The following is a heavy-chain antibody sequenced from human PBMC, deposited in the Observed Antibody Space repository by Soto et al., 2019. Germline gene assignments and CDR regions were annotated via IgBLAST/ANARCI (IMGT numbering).Heavy chain of an antibody. CDR1: GFTLRNYA. D-gene: IGHD3-22*01. J-gene: IGHJ4*02. Sequence: QVQLVESGGGVVQPGRSLRLSCTASGFTLRNYAMHWVRQAPGKGLEWLAVISNDGRRQFYADSMEGRFTISRDAAKNMLFLQMNNLRSEDPAVYFWGREQNSGYYRTADYWGQGTLVTVSS. CDR2: ISNDGRRQ. V-gene: IGHV3-30*14. CDR3: GREQNSGYYRTADY.